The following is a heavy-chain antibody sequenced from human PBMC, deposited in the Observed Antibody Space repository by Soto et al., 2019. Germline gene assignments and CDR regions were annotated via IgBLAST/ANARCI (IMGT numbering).Heavy chain of an antibody. CDR3: ADGGRYPYY. J-gene: IGHJ4*02. Sequence: GESLKISCAASGFSFSSYAIGWVRQAPGKGLDWVSSISAGGDGTYYADSVKGRFTISRDNSKNTVYLQMSSLRADDTAVYYCADGGRYPYYWGPGTLVTVSS. CDR2: ISAGGDGT. V-gene: IGHV3-23*01. CDR1: GFSFSSYA. D-gene: IGHD1-26*01.